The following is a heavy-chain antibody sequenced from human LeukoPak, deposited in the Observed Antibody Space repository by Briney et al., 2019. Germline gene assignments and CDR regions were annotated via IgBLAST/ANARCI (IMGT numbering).Heavy chain of an antibody. J-gene: IGHJ4*02. CDR3: ARGVEMATIYDY. V-gene: IGHV4-59*01. Sequence: SETLSLTCTVSGGSISSYYWSWIRQPPGKGLEWIGYIYYSGSTNYNPSLKSRVTISVDTSKNQFSLRLSSVTAADTAVYYCARGVEMATIYDYWGQGTLVTVSS. CDR2: IYYSGST. D-gene: IGHD5-24*01. CDR1: GGSISSYY.